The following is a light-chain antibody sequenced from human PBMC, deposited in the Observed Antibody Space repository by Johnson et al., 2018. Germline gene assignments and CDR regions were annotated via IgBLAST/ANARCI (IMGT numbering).Light chain of an antibody. Sequence: QSVLTQPPSVSAAPGQKVTISCSGSSPNIGNNYVSWYQQLPGTPPKLLIYANNKRPSGIPDRFSGSNSGTSATLGITGLQYGDEADYYCGTWDSSLSAGNVFGTGTKVTGL. J-gene: IGLJ1*01. V-gene: IGLV1-51*02. CDR1: SPNIGNNY. CDR2: ANN. CDR3: GTWDSSLSAGNV.